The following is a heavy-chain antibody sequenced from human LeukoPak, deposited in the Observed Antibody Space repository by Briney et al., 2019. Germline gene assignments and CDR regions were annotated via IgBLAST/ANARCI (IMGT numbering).Heavy chain of an antibody. Sequence: PSETLSLTCTVSGGSISSSSYYWGWIRQPPGKGLEWIGSIYYSGSTYYNPSLKSRVTISVDTSKNQFSLKLSSVTAADTAVYYCAREYGSGSYGHEYWGQGTLVTVSS. CDR3: AREYGSGSYGHEY. V-gene: IGHV4-39*07. CDR1: GGSISSSSYY. D-gene: IGHD3-10*01. CDR2: IYYSGST. J-gene: IGHJ4*02.